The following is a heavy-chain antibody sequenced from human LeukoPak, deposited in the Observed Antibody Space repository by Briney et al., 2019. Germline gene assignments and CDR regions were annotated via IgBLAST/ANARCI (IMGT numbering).Heavy chain of an antibody. D-gene: IGHD6-13*01. CDR2: ISADGGST. Sequence: GGSLRLSCAASGFNFYAYDMQWVRQAPGKGVQWISLISADGGSTYYADSVKGRFTISRDNSRNSLYLQMNSLTTEDTAFYYCAKDKAGTIVWYGRWAIGLFDYWGQGTLLTVSS. CDR3: AKDKAGTIVWYGRWAIGLFDY. CDR1: GFNFYAYD. V-gene: IGHV3-43*02. J-gene: IGHJ4*02.